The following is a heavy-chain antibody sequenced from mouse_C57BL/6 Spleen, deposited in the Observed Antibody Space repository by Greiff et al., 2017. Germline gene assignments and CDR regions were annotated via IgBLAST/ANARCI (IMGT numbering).Heavy chain of an antibody. V-gene: IGHV1-19*01. CDR1: GYTFTDYY. Sequence: VQLQQSGPVLVKPGASVKMSCKASGYTFTDYYMNWVKQSHGKSLEWIGVINPYNGGTSYNQKFKGKATLTVDKSSSTAYMELNSLTSEDSAVYYCAREGSRYFDVWGTGTTVTVSS. D-gene: IGHD1-1*01. CDR2: INPYNGGT. CDR3: AREGSRYFDV. J-gene: IGHJ1*03.